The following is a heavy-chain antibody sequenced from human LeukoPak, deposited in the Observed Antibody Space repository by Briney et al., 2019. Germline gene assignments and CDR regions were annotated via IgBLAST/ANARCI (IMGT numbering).Heavy chain of an antibody. Sequence: PEGSLRFSCAASGFSFSAYGMYWVRQAPGKGLEWVAYIWYDGSNKEYANFVKGRFTISRDTSKSTVNLQMNSLRPEDTAVYYCARDLLGLPHKYFDSWGQGTLVTVSS. CDR3: ARDLLGLPHKYFDS. D-gene: IGHD3-16*01. CDR2: IWYDGSNK. CDR1: GFSFSAYG. J-gene: IGHJ4*02. V-gene: IGHV3-30*02.